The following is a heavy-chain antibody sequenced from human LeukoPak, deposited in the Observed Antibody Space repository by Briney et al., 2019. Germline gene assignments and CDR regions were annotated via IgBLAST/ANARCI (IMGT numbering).Heavy chain of an antibody. D-gene: IGHD1-26*01. CDR1: GFTFSSYA. CDR3: AKKWELLGYFDY. V-gene: IGHV3-23*01. Sequence: PGGSLRLSCAASGFTFSSYAMSWVRQAPGKGLEWVSTISGSGGSTYYADSVKGRFTISRDNSKNTLYLQMNSLRAEDTAVYYCAKKWELLGYFDYWGQGTLVTVSS. J-gene: IGHJ4*02. CDR2: ISGSGGST.